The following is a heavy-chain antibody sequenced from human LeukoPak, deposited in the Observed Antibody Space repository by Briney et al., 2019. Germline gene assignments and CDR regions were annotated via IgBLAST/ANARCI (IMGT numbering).Heavy chain of an antibody. J-gene: IGHJ6*02. Sequence: GGSLRLSCAASGFTLSSYWMHWVRQAPGKGLVWVSHIKSDGSSTSYADSVKGRFTISRDNAKNTLYLQMTSLRAEDTAVYYCARTYYYGSNYYGMDVWGRGTTVTVSS. V-gene: IGHV3-74*01. CDR2: IKSDGSST. CDR3: ARTYYYGSNYYGMDV. D-gene: IGHD3-10*01. CDR1: GFTLSSYW.